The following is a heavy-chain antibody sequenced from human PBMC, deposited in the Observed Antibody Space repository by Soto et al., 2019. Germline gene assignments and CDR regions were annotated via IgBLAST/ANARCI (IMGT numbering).Heavy chain of an antibody. CDR2: ISYDGSNK. CDR1: GFPFSSYG. V-gene: IGHV3-30*18. D-gene: IGHD2-2*01. CDR3: AKQGVRYCSSTSCYDWFDP. J-gene: IGHJ5*02. Sequence: GGTRRLPYPPSGFPFSSYGMHWVPQAPGKGLEWVAVISYDGSNKYYADSVKGRFTISRDNSKNTLYLQMNSLRAEDTAVYYCAKQGVRYCSSTSCYDWFDPWGQGTLVTVSS.